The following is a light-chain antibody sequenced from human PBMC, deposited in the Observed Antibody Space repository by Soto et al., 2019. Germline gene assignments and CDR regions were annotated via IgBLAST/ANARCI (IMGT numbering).Light chain of an antibody. Sequence: AIQMTQSPSSLSASVGDRVTITCRASQGIRNDLGWYQQNRGKAPKLLIYAASSLQSGVPSRFSGSGSGTDFTLTIRSLQPEDFATYYCLQDYKFPWTCGQWTKVEIK. CDR3: LQDYKFPWT. CDR2: AAS. J-gene: IGKJ1*01. CDR1: QGIRND. V-gene: IGKV1-6*01.